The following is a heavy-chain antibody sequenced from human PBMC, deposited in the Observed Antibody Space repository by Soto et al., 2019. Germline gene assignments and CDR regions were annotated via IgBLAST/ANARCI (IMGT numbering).Heavy chain of an antibody. CDR2: MNPNSGNT. Sequence: ASVKVSCKASGYTFTSYDINWVRQATGQGLEWMGWMNPNSGNTGYAQKFQGRVTMTRNTSTSTAYMELSSLRSEDTAVYYCARATPQLRYFDWFPFEYWGQGTLVSVSS. D-gene: IGHD3-9*01. J-gene: IGHJ4*02. CDR1: GYTFTSYD. CDR3: ARATPQLRYFDWFPFEY. V-gene: IGHV1-8*01.